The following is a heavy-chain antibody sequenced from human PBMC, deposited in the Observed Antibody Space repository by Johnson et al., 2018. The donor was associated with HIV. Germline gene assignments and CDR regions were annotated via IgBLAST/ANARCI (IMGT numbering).Heavy chain of an antibody. D-gene: IGHD1-26*01. J-gene: IGHJ3*02. Sequence: VQLVESGGGLVQPGGSLRLSCAASGFTFSSYWMHWVRQAPGKGLEWVSGINWNGGSTGYVASVEGRFTISRDNAKNSLYLQMNSLNVEDTALYYCARGWVGATLRAFDIWGQGTTVTVSS. V-gene: IGHV3-20*04. CDR1: GFTFSSYW. CDR2: INWNGGST. CDR3: ARGWVGATLRAFDI.